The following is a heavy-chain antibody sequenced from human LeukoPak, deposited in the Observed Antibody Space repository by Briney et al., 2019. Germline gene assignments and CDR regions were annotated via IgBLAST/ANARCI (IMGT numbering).Heavy chain of an antibody. V-gene: IGHV4-59*01. CDR2: IYYSGST. D-gene: IGHD1-26*01. CDR3: ARAYRPLIYFGY. CDR1: GGSISSYY. J-gene: IGHJ4*02. Sequence: PPETLSLTCTVSGGSISSYYWSWIRQPPGKGLEWIGYIYYSGSTNYNPSLKSRVTISVDTSKNQFSLELSSVTAADTAVYYCARAYRPLIYFGYWGQGTLVTVSS.